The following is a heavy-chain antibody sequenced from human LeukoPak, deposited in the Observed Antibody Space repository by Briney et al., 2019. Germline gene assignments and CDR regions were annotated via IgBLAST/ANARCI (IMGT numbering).Heavy chain of an antibody. CDR3: ARASSDFWSGYSFYYYYYMDV. J-gene: IGHJ6*03. V-gene: IGHV4-61*02. CDR1: GGSISSGSYY. Sequence: SETLSLTCTVSGGSISSGSYYWSWIRQPAGKGLEWIGRIYTSGSTNYNPSLKSRVTISVDTSKNQFSLKLSSVTAAVTAVYYCARASSDFWSGYSFYYYYYMDVWGKGTTVTVSS. D-gene: IGHD3-3*01. CDR2: IYTSGST.